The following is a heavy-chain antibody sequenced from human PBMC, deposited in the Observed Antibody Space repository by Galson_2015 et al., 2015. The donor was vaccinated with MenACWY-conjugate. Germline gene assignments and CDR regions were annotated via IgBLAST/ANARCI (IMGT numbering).Heavy chain of an antibody. D-gene: IGHD7-27*01. V-gene: IGHV2-5*02. J-gene: IGHJ5*02. CDR3: AHRRAGPNWDSGCFDP. Sequence: PALVKPTQTLTLTCTFSGFSLCTSGVGVGWIRQPPGKALEWLAVIYWDDDKRYSPSLNNRLAIMKDTSKNQVVLTMTNMDPVDTGTYYCAHRRAGPNWDSGCFDPWGQGTLVTVSS. CDR2: IYWDDDK. CDR1: GFSLCTSGVG.